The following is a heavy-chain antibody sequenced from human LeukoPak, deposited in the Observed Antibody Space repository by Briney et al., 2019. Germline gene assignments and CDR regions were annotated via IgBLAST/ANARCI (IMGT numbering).Heavy chain of an antibody. CDR2: ISSSGSTI. J-gene: IGHJ4*02. D-gene: IGHD1-20*01. CDR3: AGKDNWNDGNLHY. CDR1: GFTFSSYE. Sequence: GGSLRLSCAASGFTFSSYEMNWVRQAPGKGLEWVSYISSSGSTIYYADSVKGRFTISRNNAKNSLYLQMNSLRAEDTAVYYCAGKDNWNDGNLHYWGQGTLVTVSS. V-gene: IGHV3-48*03.